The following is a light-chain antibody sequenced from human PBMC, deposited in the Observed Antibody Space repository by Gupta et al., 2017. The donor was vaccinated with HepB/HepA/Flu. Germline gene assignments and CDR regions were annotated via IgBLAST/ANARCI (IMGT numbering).Light chain of an antibody. V-gene: IGKV3-20*01. CDR3: QQYGDSPQT. CDR2: GAS. J-gene: IGKJ1*01. CDR1: QSVSSSY. Sequence: VLPQPPGTLSLSPGETATLSCRTSQSVSSSYLAWYQQKPGQAPRLLIYGASSRATGIPDRFSGSGSGTDFTLTISRLEPDDFAVYFCQQYGDSPQTFGQGTKVEIE.